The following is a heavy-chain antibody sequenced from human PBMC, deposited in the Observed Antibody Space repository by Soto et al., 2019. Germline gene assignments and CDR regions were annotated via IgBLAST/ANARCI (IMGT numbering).Heavy chain of an antibody. CDR2: INPSGST. D-gene: IGHD2-8*01. CDR1: CGSFSGYY. V-gene: IGHV4-34*01. J-gene: IGHJ5*01. CDR3: ARGGIWYRRHWFDF. Sequence: SQTLSLTSAVYCGSFSGYYWNWIRQPPGKKLECIGEINPSGSTNYNPSLKSRLNIPLHTSKNKFSLELSSVTAADKAVYYCARGGIWYRRHWFDFWGQGTLVNVSS.